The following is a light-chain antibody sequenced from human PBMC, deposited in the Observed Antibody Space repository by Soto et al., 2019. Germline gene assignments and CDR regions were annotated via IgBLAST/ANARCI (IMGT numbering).Light chain of an antibody. J-gene: IGLJ3*02. CDR3: QSYDSSLRGWV. Sequence: QPVLTQAPSVSGAPGQRVTISCTGRSSNIGAGYDVHWYQQLPGTAPKLLIYGDTNRPSGVPDRFSGSKSGTSASLAITGLQAEDEADYYCQSYDSSLRGWVFGGGTKLTVL. CDR1: SSNIGAGYD. CDR2: GDT. V-gene: IGLV1-40*01.